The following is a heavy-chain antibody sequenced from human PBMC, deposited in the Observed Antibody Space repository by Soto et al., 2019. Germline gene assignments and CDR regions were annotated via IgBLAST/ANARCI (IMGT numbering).Heavy chain of an antibody. J-gene: IGHJ5*02. CDR1: GFSFIDYA. CDR3: AKARHSGDFAGSYDS. Sequence: GGSLRLSCAASGFSFIDYAINWVRQVPGRGLEYVAGIGGRGGNAFYADSMKGRFSISRDNSKNSVYLHMHNLRVDDSAMYYCAKARHSGDFAGSYDSWGQGTLVTVSS. V-gene: IGHV3-23*01. D-gene: IGHD2-21*02. CDR2: IGGRGGNA.